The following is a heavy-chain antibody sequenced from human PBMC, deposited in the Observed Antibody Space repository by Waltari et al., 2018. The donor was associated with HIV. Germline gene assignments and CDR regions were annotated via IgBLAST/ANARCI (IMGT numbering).Heavy chain of an antibody. CDR3: AKGGTSGYTFGFGR. Sequence: EVQLVESGGGLVQHGGSLRLSCAAAGLTFSSSWMHWVLQIPGKGLVWVSRINSDGSITSHADSVKGRFTISRDNARNTLYLQMNSLGAEDTAMYYCAKGGTSGYTFGFGRWGQGTLVTVSS. CDR2: INSDGSIT. J-gene: IGHJ1*01. CDR1: GLTFSSSW. V-gene: IGHV3-74*01. D-gene: IGHD5-18*01.